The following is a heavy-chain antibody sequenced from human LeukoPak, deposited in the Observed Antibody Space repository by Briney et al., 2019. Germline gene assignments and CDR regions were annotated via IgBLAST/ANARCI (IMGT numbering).Heavy chain of an antibody. J-gene: IGHJ2*01. D-gene: IGHD6-19*01. CDR2: IFYSGST. V-gene: IGHV4-39*07. CDR1: GGSISTSNYY. Sequence: SETLSLTCTVSGGSISTSNYYWGWIRQPPGKGLEWIGNIFYSGSTYYSPSLKSRVTISLDTSRNQFSLKLNSVTAADTAVYYCARVSGWYAGYFDLWGRATLVTVSS. CDR3: ARVSGWYAGYFDL.